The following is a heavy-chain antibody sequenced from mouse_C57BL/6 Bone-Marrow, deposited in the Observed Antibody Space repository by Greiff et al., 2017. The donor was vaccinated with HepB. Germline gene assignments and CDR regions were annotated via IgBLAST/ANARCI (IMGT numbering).Heavy chain of an antibody. CDR1: GFTFSDYY. J-gene: IGHJ4*01. V-gene: IGHV5-12*01. CDR2: ISNGGGST. D-gene: IGHD3-2*02. CDR3: ARQGTAQAPHYYAMDY. Sequence: EVMLVESGGGLVQPGGSLKLSCAASGFTFSDYYMYWVRQTPEKRLEWVAYISNGGGSTYYPDTVKGRFTISRDNAKNTLYLQMSRLKSEDTAMYYCARQGTAQAPHYYAMDYWGQGTSVTVSS.